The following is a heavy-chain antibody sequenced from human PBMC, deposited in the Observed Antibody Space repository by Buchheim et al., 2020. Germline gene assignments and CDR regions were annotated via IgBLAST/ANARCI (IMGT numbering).Heavy chain of an antibody. CDR2: ISYDGSNK. CDR1: GFTFSSYG. D-gene: IGHD6-13*01. CDR3: AKGLVAAADSYYYYYGMDV. J-gene: IGHJ6*02. Sequence: QVQLVESGGGVVQPGRSLRLSCAASGFTFSSYGMHWVRQAPGKGLEWVAVISYDGSNKYYADSVKGRFTISRDNSKNTLYLQMSSLRAEDTAVYYCAKGLVAAADSYYYYYGMDVWGQGTT. V-gene: IGHV3-30*18.